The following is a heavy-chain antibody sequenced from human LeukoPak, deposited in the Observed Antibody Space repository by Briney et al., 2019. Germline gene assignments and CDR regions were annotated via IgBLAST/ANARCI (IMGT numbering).Heavy chain of an antibody. V-gene: IGHV1-69*13. CDR1: GGTFSSYA. CDR2: IIPIFGTA. J-gene: IGHJ4*02. Sequence: SVKVSCKASGGTFSSYAISWVRQAPGQGLEWMGGIIPIFGTANYAQKFQGRVTITADGSTSTAYMELSSLRSEDTAVYYCASCYSGGSCPFDYWGQGTLVTVSS. CDR3: ASCYSGGSCPFDY. D-gene: IGHD2-15*01.